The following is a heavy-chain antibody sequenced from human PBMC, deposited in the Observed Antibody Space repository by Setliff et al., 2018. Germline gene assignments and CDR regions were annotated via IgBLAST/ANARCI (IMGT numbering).Heavy chain of an antibody. D-gene: IGHD3-22*01. CDR1: GGSFSGNY. CDR2: INHSGST. J-gene: IGHJ3*02. CDR3: ARDYYDSRGSYAFDI. Sequence: SETLSLTCAVYGGSFSGNYWSWIRQPPGKGLEWIGEINHSGSTNHNPSLKSRVTISVDTSKNQFSLNMSSVTAADTAMYYCARDYYDSRGSYAFDIWGQGTVVTVSS. V-gene: IGHV4-34*01.